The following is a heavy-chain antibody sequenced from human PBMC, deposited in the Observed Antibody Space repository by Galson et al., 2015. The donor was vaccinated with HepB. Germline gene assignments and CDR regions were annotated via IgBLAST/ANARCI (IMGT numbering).Heavy chain of an antibody. CDR2: AYSSGST. J-gene: IGHJ4*02. CDR3: ARRFHSYDFRSGSYTYNFDY. D-gene: IGHD3-3*01. Sequence: ETLSLTCTVSGGSIRSYYWSWIRQPPGKGLEWIGYAYSSGSTDYNPSLKSRATILLDTSKNQFSLKLSSVTATDTAVYYCARRFHSYDFRSGSYTYNFDYWGQGTLVTVSS. CDR1: GGSIRSYY. V-gene: IGHV4-59*01.